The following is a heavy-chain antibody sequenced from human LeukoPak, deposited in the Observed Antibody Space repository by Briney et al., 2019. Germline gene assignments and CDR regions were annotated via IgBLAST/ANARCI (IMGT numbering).Heavy chain of an antibody. D-gene: IGHD4-17*01. CDR3: ARLVTRNRGDYELDAFDI. J-gene: IGHJ3*02. CDR1: GGSFSSGTFY. CDR2: TFTSGRT. Sequence: PSETRSLTRTVSGGSFSSGTFYWSWIRRPAGKGLEWIGRTFTSGRTHYNPSLKSRVTISVDTSKNQFSLKLSSVTAADTAVYYCARLVTRNRGDYELDAFDIWGQGTMVTVSS. V-gene: IGHV4-61*02.